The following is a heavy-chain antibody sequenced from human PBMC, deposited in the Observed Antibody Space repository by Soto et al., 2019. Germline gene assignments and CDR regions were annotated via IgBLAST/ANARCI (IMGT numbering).Heavy chain of an antibody. CDR2: IYYSGST. V-gene: IGHV4-30-4*01. Sequence: SETLSLTCTVSGGSISSGDYYWSWIRQPPGKGLEWIGCIYYSGSTYYNPSLKSRVTISVDTSKNQFSLKLSSVTAADTAVYYCARDRQYCSSTSCYLSWGQGTLVTVSS. J-gene: IGHJ5*02. D-gene: IGHD2-2*01. CDR3: ARDRQYCSSTSCYLS. CDR1: GGSISSGDYY.